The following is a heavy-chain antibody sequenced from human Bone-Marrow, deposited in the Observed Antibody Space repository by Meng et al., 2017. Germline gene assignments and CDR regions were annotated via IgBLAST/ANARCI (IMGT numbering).Heavy chain of an antibody. Sequence: ASVKVSCKASGYTFTSYYMHWVRQAPGQGLEWIGVIKTGGGDTSNARKFQGRVTMTRDTSTSTVYMELSGLRSDDTAMYYCARDEDISAAGKLFGDYWGQGTLVTVSS. CDR1: GYTFTSYY. D-gene: IGHD6-25*01. V-gene: IGHV1-46*01. CDR3: ARDEDISAAGKLFGDY. CDR2: IKTGGGDT. J-gene: IGHJ4*02.